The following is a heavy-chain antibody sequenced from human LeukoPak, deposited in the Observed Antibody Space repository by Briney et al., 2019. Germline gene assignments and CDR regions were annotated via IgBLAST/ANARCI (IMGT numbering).Heavy chain of an antibody. D-gene: IGHD6-19*01. CDR1: GFTFDDYA. Sequence: GGSLRLSCAASGFTFDDYAMHWVRQAPGKGLEWVSGISWNSGSIGYADSVKGRFTISRDNAKNSLYLQMNSLRAEGTALYYCAKEHSSGWYGYFQHWGQGTLVTVSS. CDR3: AKEHSSGWYGYFQH. V-gene: IGHV3-9*01. CDR2: ISWNSGSI. J-gene: IGHJ1*01.